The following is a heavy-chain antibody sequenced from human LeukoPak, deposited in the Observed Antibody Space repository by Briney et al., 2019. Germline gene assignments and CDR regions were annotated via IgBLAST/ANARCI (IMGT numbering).Heavy chain of an antibody. V-gene: IGHV3-23*01. D-gene: IGHD2-8*01. CDR3: AKDPDCTSGVCYTFFDY. CDR2: ISGSGGST. CDR1: GFTFSNYA. Sequence: GWSVRLSCAASGFTFSNYAMSWVRQAPGKGLEWVSAISGSGGSTYYADSVKGRFTISRDNSKTTLFLHMNGLRAEDTAVYYCAKDPDCTSGVCYTFFDYWGQGTLVTVSS. J-gene: IGHJ4*02.